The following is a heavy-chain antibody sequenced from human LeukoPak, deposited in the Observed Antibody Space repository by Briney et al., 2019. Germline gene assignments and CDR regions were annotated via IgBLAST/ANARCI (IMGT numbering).Heavy chain of an antibody. CDR3: VKFRGIQHYNYHMDV. CDR1: GFTFSSYA. D-gene: IGHD3-10*01. V-gene: IGHV3-23*01. J-gene: IGHJ6*03. Sequence: GGSLRLSFVASGFTFSSYAMSWVRQAPGKGLEWVSGLTGSGGNTYYADSVKGRFTISRDNSKNTLSMQMNSLRAEDAAVYYCVKFRGIQHYNYHMDVWGKGTTVTVSS. CDR2: LTGSGGNT.